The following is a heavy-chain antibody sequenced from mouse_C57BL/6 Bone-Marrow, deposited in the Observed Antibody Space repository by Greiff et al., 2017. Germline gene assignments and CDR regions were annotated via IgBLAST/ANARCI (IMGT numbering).Heavy chain of an antibody. CDR1: VYTFTSYW. J-gene: IGHJ4*01. CDR2: LYPGRGST. CDR3: ARWGYGSSPLYAMDY. D-gene: IGHD1-1*01. V-gene: IGHV1-55*01. Sequence: QVQLQQPGAELVKPGASVKMSCKASVYTFTSYWITWVKQRPGPVLEWIGDLYPGRGSTNYNEKFKSKATLTVDTSSSTAYMQRSSLTSEDSAVYYCARWGYGSSPLYAMDYWGKGTSVTVSS.